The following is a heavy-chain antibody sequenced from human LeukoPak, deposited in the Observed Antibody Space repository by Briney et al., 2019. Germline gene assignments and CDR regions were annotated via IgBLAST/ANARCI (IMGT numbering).Heavy chain of an antibody. CDR3: AADRGGYDFDY. D-gene: IGHD5-12*01. Sequence: SETLSLTCAVYGGSFSGYYWSWIRQPPGKGLEWIGEINHSGSTNYNPSLKSRVTISVDTSKNQFSLKLSSVTAADTAVYYCAADRGGYDFDYWGQGSLVTVSS. CDR1: GGSFSGYY. J-gene: IGHJ4*02. CDR2: INHSGST. V-gene: IGHV4-34*01.